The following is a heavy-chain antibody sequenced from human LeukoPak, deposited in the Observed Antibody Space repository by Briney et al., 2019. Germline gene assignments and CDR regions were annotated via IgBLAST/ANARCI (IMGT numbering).Heavy chain of an antibody. J-gene: IGHJ4*02. V-gene: IGHV3-23*01. CDR3: AKESSSWWNTQFDY. Sequence: PGGSLRLSCAASGFTFSSYAMSWVRHAPRTGLASVSAISGSGGSTYYADSVKGRFTISRDNSKNTLYLQMNSLRAEDTAVYYCAKESSSWWNTQFDYWGQGTLVTVSS. CDR2: ISGSGGST. D-gene: IGHD1/OR15-1a*01. CDR1: GFTFSSYA.